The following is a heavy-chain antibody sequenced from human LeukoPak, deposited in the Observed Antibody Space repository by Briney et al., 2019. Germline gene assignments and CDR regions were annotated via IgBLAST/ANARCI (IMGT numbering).Heavy chain of an antibody. D-gene: IGHD5-18*01. CDR3: ARGGGYSYGSHDY. Sequence: SGGSLRLSCAASGFTFSSYAMSWVRQAPGKGLEWVSAISDSGGSTYYADSVKGRFTISRDNSKNTLYLQMNSLRAEDTAVYYCARGGGYSYGSHDYWGQGTLVTVSS. CDR2: ISDSGGST. V-gene: IGHV3-23*01. J-gene: IGHJ4*02. CDR1: GFTFSSYA.